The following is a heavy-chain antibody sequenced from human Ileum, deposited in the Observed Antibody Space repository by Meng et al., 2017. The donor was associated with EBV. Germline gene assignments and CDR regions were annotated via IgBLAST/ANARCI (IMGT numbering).Heavy chain of an antibody. V-gene: IGHV3-43*01. CDR1: GFSVDDDT. CDR2: IGWDDDRT. J-gene: IGHJ1*01. Sequence: VWGPGLVVVPPALTLTFTCSASGFSVDDDTLHWIRQAPGKGLEWVSLIGWDDDRTYKPDPKNGRFTITRTNNKHSLHPIMNMQSIETAALYFCDNGPDGGQYYQHWGQGTLVTVSS. CDR3: DNGPDGGQYYQH. D-gene: IGHD5-24*01.